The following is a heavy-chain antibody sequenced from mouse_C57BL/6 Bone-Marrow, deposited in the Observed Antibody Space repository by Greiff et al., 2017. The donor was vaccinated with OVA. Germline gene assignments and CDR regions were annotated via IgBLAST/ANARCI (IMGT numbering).Heavy chain of an antibody. Sequence: QVQLQQSGAELVKPGASVKMSCKASGYTFTSYWITWVKQRPGQGLEWIGDIYPGSGSTNYNEKFKSKATLTGDTSSSTAYMQLRSLTSEDSAVYYCARITTAVRDYWGQGTTLTVSS. CDR3: ARITTAVRDY. V-gene: IGHV1-55*01. J-gene: IGHJ2*01. CDR2: IYPGSGST. D-gene: IGHD1-1*01. CDR1: GYTFTSYW.